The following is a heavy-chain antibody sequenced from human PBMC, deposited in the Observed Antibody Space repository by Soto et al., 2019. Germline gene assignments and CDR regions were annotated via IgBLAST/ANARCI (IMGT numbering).Heavy chain of an antibody. CDR3: ARAPPRGTMIRYRQHAFDI. CDR1: GYTFTSYG. V-gene: IGHV1-18*01. D-gene: IGHD3-22*01. CDR2: ISAYNGNT. J-gene: IGHJ3*02. Sequence: ASVKVSCKASGYTFTSYGISWVRQAPGQGLEWMGWISAYNGNTNYAQKLQGRVTMTTDTSTSTAYMELRSLRSDDTAVYYCARAPPRGTMIRYRQHAFDIWGQGIMVTVSS.